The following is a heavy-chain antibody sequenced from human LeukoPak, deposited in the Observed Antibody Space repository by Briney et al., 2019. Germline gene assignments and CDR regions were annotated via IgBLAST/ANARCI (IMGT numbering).Heavy chain of an antibody. V-gene: IGHV1-8*03. Sequence: ASVKVSCKASGYTFTSCDINWVRQATGQGLEWMGWMNPNSGNTGYAQKFQGRVTITRNTSISTAYMELSSLRSEDTAVYYCARGVTSTYYYDSSGYPDYWGQGTLVTVSS. CDR3: ARGVTSTYYYDSSGYPDY. D-gene: IGHD3-22*01. CDR1: GYTFTSCD. J-gene: IGHJ4*02. CDR2: MNPNSGNT.